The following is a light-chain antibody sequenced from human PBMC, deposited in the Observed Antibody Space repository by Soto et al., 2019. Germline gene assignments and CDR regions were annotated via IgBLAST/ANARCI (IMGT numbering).Light chain of an antibody. J-gene: IGKJ1*01. Sequence: DIQMTQSPSSLSASVGDRVTITCRASQSISSYLNWYQQKPGKAPKLLIYAASSLQSGVPSRFSGSGSGTDFTLTISSLQPEDFATYYCQQSSSTPRTFGQGTKEDIK. CDR2: AAS. CDR3: QQSSSTPRT. V-gene: IGKV1-39*01. CDR1: QSISSY.